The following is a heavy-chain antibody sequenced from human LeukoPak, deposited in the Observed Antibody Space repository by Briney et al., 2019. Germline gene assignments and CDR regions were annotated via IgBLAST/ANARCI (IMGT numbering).Heavy chain of an antibody. J-gene: IGHJ4*02. V-gene: IGHV3-15*04. Sequence: GGSLRLSCAASRLTFSNVWMSWVRQAPGKGLEWVGRIESRNDGGTTDYAAPVKGRFTISRDDSKNMVYLQMNSLKIEDTAVYYCAKAGGNGYYDSSGYPHYWGQGTLVTVSS. D-gene: IGHD3-22*01. CDR1: RLTFSNVW. CDR2: IESRNDGGTT. CDR3: AKAGGNGYYDSSGYPHY.